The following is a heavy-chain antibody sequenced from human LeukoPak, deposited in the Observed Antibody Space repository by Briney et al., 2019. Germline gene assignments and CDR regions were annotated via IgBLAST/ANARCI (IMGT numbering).Heavy chain of an antibody. CDR3: ARDLMASRPGWFDP. Sequence: GASVKVSCKASGYTFTTYGVSWVRQAPGQGLEWMGWISAYNGDTTYAQTLQGRVTMTTDTSTSTAYMELRSLRSDDTAIYFCARDLMASRPGWFDPWGQGTLVTVSS. CDR2: ISAYNGDT. CDR1: GYTFTTYG. D-gene: IGHD6-6*01. V-gene: IGHV1-18*01. J-gene: IGHJ5*02.